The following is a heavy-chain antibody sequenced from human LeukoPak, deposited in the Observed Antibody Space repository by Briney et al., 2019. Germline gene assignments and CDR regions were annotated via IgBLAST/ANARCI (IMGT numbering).Heavy chain of an antibody. CDR2: ISAYNGNT. D-gene: IGHD3-9*01. Sequence: GASVKVSCKASGYTFTNYGISWVRQAPGQGLEWMGWISAYNGNTHYAQKLQGRVTMTTDTSTSTAYMELRSLRSDDTAVYYCARVERILRYFDWLFPHQYFDYWGQGTLVTVSS. CDR1: GYTFTNYG. V-gene: IGHV1-18*01. J-gene: IGHJ4*02. CDR3: ARVERILRYFDWLFPHQYFDY.